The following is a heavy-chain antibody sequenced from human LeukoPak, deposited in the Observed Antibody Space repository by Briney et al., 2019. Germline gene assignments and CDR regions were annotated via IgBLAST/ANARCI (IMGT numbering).Heavy chain of an antibody. J-gene: IGHJ4*02. V-gene: IGHV4-39*01. CDR2: IYYSGST. D-gene: IGHD4-17*01. CDR1: GGSISINTYY. CDR3: ARHGHHGDYDY. Sequence: SETLSLTCTVSGGSISINTYYWVWIRQPPGKGLEWIGSIYYSGSTYYHPSLKGRVTISVDTSKNQFSLKLSSVTAADTAVYHCARHGHHGDYDYWGQGTLVTVSS.